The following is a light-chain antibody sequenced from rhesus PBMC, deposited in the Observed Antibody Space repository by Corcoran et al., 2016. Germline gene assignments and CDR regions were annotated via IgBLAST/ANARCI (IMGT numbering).Light chain of an antibody. CDR3: LQDYTTPLS. Sequence: DIQMTQSQSSLYASVGDRVTVTCRASQGINKELSWYHQKPGKAPTLLIYAASSLQTGVSSRFSGSGSGTDYTRPIRSLQPEDVATYSCLQDYTTPLSFGGGTKVEI. CDR2: AAS. V-gene: IGKV1-94*01. J-gene: IGKJ4*01. CDR1: QGINKE.